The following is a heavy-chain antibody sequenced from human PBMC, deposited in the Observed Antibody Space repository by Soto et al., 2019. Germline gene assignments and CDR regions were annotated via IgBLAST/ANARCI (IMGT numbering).Heavy chain of an antibody. D-gene: IGHD3-3*02. J-gene: IGHJ4*02. V-gene: IGHV5-51*01. CDR1: GYSFTSYW. CDR2: IYPGDSDT. Sequence: GESLKISCKGSGYSFTSYWIGWVRQMPGKGLEWMGIIYPGDSDTRYSPSFQGQVTISADKSISTAYLQWSSLKASDTAMYYCARTGNGERNHPEGFLAVYAYWGQGTLVTVSS. CDR3: ARTGNGERNHPEGFLAVYAY.